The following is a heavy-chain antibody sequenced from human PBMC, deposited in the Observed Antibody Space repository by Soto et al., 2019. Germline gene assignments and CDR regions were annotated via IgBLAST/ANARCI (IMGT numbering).Heavy chain of an antibody. V-gene: IGHV3-7*03. CDR1: GFTFSSYW. J-gene: IGHJ4*02. Sequence: PGGSLRLSCAASGFTFSSYWMSWFRQAPGKGLEWVANIKQDGSEKYYVDSVKGRFTISRDNAKNSLYLQMNSLRAEDTAVYYCARVKIAAAGTLWDYWGQGTLVTVSS. CDR2: IKQDGSEK. CDR3: ARVKIAAAGTLWDY. D-gene: IGHD6-13*01.